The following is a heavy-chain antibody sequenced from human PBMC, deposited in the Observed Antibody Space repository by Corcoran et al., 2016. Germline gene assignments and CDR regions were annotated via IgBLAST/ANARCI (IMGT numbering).Heavy chain of an antibody. V-gene: IGHV4-61*01. Sequence: QVQLQESGPGLVKPSETLSLTCTVSGGSVSSGSYYWSWIRQPPGKGLEWIGYIYYSGSTNYNPSLKSRVTISVDTSKNQFSLKLSSVTAADTAVYYCVRDGRYSYGDSFGGRDVWGQGTTVTVSS. CDR2: IYYSGST. CDR3: VRDGRYSYGDSFGGRDV. CDR1: GGSVSSGSYY. J-gene: IGHJ6*02. D-gene: IGHD5-18*01.